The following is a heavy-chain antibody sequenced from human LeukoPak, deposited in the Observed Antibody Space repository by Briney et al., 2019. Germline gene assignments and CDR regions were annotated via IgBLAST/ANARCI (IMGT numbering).Heavy chain of an antibody. CDR2: ISNSGSTI. D-gene: IGHD1-26*01. V-gene: IGHV3-48*03. Sequence: PGGSLRLSCAASGFTFRSYDMNCVRQAQGKGLEWVSYISNSGSTIYYADSVKGRFTISRDNAMNSLHLQMNSLRAEDTAVYYCARVGSRFDYWGQGTLVTVSS. CDR3: ARVGSRFDY. J-gene: IGHJ4*02. CDR1: GFTFRSYD.